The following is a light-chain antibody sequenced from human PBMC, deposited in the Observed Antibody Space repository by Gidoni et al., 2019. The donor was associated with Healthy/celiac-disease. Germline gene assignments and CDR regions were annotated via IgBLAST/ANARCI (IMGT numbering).Light chain of an antibody. J-gene: IGLJ1*01. CDR1: SSDVGSYNL. CDR3: CSYAGSSTLKV. CDR2: EGS. V-gene: IGLV2-23*01. Sequence: QSALTQPSSVSGSPVQSITISCTGTSSDVGSYNLVSWYQQHPGKAPKLMIYEGSKRPSGVSNRFSGSKSGNTASLTISGLQAEDGADYYCCSYAGSSTLKVFGTGTKVTVL.